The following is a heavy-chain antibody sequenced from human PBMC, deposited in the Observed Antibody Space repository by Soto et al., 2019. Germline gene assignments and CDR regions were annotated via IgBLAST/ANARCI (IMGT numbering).Heavy chain of an antibody. Sequence: QVQLVESGGGVVQPGRSLRLSCAASGFTFSSYGMHWVRQAPGKGLEWVAVIWYDGSNKYYADSVKGRFTISRDNSKNTLYLQMNSLRAEDTAVYYCVRDAVPATPDLWFDYWGQGTLVTVSS. CDR2: IWYDGSNK. CDR1: GFTFSSYG. J-gene: IGHJ4*02. CDR3: VRDAVPATPDLWFDY. D-gene: IGHD2-15*01. V-gene: IGHV3-33*01.